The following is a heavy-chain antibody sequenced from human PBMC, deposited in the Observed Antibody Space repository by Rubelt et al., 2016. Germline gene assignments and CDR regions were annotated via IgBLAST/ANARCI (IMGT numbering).Heavy chain of an antibody. Sequence: QLQLQESGPGLVKPSQTLSLTCTVSGGSISSGGYYWSWTRQHPGKGLEWIGYIYYSGSTYYNPSRKSGVTISVDTSKSQFALKLSSVTAADTAVYYCARLEAVAPIDYWGQGTLVTVSS. CDR1: GGSISSGGYY. CDR3: ARLEAVAPIDY. CDR2: IYYSGST. V-gene: IGHV4-31*03. D-gene: IGHD6-19*01. J-gene: IGHJ4*02.